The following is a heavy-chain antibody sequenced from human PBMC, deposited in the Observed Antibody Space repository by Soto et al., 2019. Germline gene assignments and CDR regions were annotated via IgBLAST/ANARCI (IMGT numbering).Heavy chain of an antibody. J-gene: IGHJ4*02. CDR3: AAGGGGSRY. CDR1: GYTFISYA. Sequence: QVQLVQSGAEEKKSGASVKVSCKASGYTFISYAMHWVRQAPGQSLEWMGWINPGNGDTKYSQTLQGRVTLTRDTSANTAYMELTCLNSADTAVYYCAAGGGGSRYWGQGTLVTVSS. CDR2: INPGNGDT. V-gene: IGHV1-3*05. D-gene: IGHD2-15*01.